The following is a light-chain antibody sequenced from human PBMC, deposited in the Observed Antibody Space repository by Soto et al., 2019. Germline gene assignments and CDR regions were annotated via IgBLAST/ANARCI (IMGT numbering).Light chain of an antibody. V-gene: IGKV3-20*01. CDR2: GAS. CDR3: QQYSSSPPEFT. CDR1: QSVNSNY. J-gene: IGKJ3*01. Sequence: EIVLPQSPGTLSVSPGERVTLSCRASQSVNSNYLAWYQQRPGQAPRLLLFGASYRATGIPDRFSGSGSGTDVTLTISRLEPEDFAVYYCQQYSSSPPEFTFGPGTRVDSK.